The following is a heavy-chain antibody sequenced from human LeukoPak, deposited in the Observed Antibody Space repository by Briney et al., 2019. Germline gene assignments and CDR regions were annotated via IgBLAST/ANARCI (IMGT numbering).Heavy chain of an antibody. CDR2: IIPNFGIA. CDR1: GGTFSSYA. CDR3: ARSSGPNTHFDY. V-gene: IGHV1-69*04. J-gene: IGHJ4*02. Sequence: SVKVSCKASGGTFSSYAISWVRQAPGQGLEWMGRIIPNFGIANYAQKFQGRVTITADKSTSTAYMELSSLRSEDTAVYYCARSSGPNTHFDYWGQGTLVTVSS. D-gene: IGHD3-10*01.